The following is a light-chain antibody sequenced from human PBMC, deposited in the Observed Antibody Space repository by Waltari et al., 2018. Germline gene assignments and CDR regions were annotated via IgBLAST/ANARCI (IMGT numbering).Light chain of an antibody. V-gene: IGKV3-15*01. CDR1: QSVRDN. J-gene: IGKJ4*01. CDR2: GAS. CDR3: QQYNGQPLT. Sequence: EIVLTQSPAILSVSPGDGATLSCRASQSVRDNLAWYQHKPGHAPRLLIFGASTRATGFPARFSGSGSGTEFTLTITSLQSEDSAVYFCQQYNGQPLTFGGGTKVEIK.